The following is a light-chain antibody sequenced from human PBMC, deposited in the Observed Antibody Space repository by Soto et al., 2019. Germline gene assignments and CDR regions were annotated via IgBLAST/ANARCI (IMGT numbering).Light chain of an antibody. CDR3: QHYNVYPWT. J-gene: IGKJ1*01. CDR2: EAS. Sequence: DIQMTQSPSSLSASVGDRVTITCQASQNINNYLNWYQQEPGKAPKLLIYEASSLQSGVPSRFSGSGSGTEFTLSISSLQPDDFATYYCQHYNVYPWTFGQGTKVDIK. V-gene: IGKV1-16*01. CDR1: QNINNY.